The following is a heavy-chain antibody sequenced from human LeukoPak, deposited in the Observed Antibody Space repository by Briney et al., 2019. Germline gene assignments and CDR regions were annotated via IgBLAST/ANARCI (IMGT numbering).Heavy chain of an antibody. Sequence: SETLSLTCTVSGGSISSYYWSWIRQPPGKGLEWIGYIYYSGSTNYNPSLKSRVTISVDTSKNQFSLKLSSVTAADTAVYYCARVRGGDSGYEKSFDPWGQGTLVTVSS. D-gene: IGHD5-12*01. J-gene: IGHJ5*02. V-gene: IGHV4-59*01. CDR3: ARVRGGDSGYEKSFDP. CDR2: IYYSGST. CDR1: GGSISSYY.